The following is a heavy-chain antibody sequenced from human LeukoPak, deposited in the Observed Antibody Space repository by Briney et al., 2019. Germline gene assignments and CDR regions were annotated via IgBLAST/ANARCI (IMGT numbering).Heavy chain of an antibody. CDR3: AREIAARYIGDY. CDR2: ISSSSNTI. J-gene: IGHJ4*02. D-gene: IGHD6-6*01. Sequence: GGSLRLSCAASGFTFSSYSMNWVRQAPGKRLEWVSYISSSSNTIYYADSVKGRFTISRDNAENSLFLQMNSLRAEDTAVYYCAREIAARYIGDYWGQGTLVTVSS. CDR1: GFTFSSYS. V-gene: IGHV3-48*01.